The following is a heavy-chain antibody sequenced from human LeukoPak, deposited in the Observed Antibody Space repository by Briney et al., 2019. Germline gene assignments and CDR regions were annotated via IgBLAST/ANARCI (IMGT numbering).Heavy chain of an antibody. CDR3: ASRARKSCPDRSFDY. CDR2: INHSGST. D-gene: IGHD3-10*01. CDR1: GGSFSGYY. J-gene: IGHJ4*02. V-gene: IGHV4-34*01. Sequence: PSETLSLTCAVYGGSFSGYYWSWIRQPPGNGLEWIGEINHSGSTNYNPSLKSRVTISVDTSKNQFSLKLSSVTAADTAVYYCASRARKSCPDRSFDYRGQGTLVTVSS.